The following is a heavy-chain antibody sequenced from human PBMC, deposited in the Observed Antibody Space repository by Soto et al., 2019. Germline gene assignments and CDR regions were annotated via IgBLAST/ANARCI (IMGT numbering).Heavy chain of an antibody. J-gene: IGHJ6*02. V-gene: IGHV3-23*01. D-gene: IGHD2-15*01. Sequence: GGSLRLSCAASGFTFSSYAMSWVRQAPGKGLEWVSAISGSGGSTYYADSVKGRFTISRVNSKNTLYLQMNSLRAEDTAVYYCAKDSHLVRYCSGGSCYSTMDVWGQGTTVTVSS. CDR2: ISGSGGST. CDR3: AKDSHLVRYCSGGSCYSTMDV. CDR1: GFTFSSYA.